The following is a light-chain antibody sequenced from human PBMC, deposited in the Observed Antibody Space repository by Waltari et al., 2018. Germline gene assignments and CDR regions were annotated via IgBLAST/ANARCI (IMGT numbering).Light chain of an antibody. Sequence: QSVLIQPPSASGTPGQRVTISCSGSSSNIGSNVVTWYQQLPGTAPTLLIYSNSQRPSGVPDRFSGAKSGTSASLAISGRQSADEADYYCAAWDDGLNGYVFGIGTTVTVL. CDR2: SNS. CDR1: SSNIGSNV. CDR3: AAWDDGLNGYV. J-gene: IGLJ1*01. V-gene: IGLV1-44*01.